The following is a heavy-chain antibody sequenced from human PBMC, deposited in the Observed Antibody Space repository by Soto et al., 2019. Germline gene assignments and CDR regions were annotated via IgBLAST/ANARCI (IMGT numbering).Heavy chain of an antibody. CDR1: GYTFTSFG. V-gene: IGHV1-18*01. Sequence: ASVKVSCKASGYTFTSFGISWVRQAPGQGLEWMGWISAYNGNTNYAQKVQGRVTMTTDTSTSTAYMELRSLRSDDTAVYYCVIDSENLGNWAFFYDSWGKGPLFPV. J-gene: IGHJ5*02. CDR3: VIDSENLGNWAFFYDS. CDR2: ISAYNGNT. D-gene: IGHD7-27*01.